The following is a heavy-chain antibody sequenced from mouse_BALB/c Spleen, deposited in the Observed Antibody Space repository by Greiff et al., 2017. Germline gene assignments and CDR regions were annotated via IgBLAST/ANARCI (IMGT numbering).Heavy chain of an antibody. CDR2: ISSGSSTI. Sequence: EVHLVESGGGLVQPGGSRKLSCAASGFTFSSFGMHWVRQAPEKGLEWVAYISSGSSTIYYADTVKGRFTISRDNPKNTLFLQMTSLRSEDTAMYYCARLIIPYGSFAYWGQGTLVTVSA. V-gene: IGHV5-17*02. J-gene: IGHJ3*01. CDR3: ARLIIPYGSFAY. D-gene: IGHD1-1*01. CDR1: GFTFSSFG.